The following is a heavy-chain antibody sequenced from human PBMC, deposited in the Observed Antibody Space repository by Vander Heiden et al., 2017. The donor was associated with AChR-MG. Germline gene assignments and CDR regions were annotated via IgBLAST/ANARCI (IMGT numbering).Heavy chain of an antibody. D-gene: IGHD3-22*01. CDR1: GFTFDSHA. CDR3: AKYFCGGPKYYYDSSGYSN. V-gene: IGHV3-23*01. Sequence: EVQLLESGGGLVQPGGSLRLSCAASGFTFDSHAIGWVRQAPGKGLEWCSAISGSGGSTYYADSVKGRFTISRDNSKNTLYLQMNSLRAEDTAVYYCAKYFCGGPKYYYDSSGYSNWGQGTLVTVSS. J-gene: IGHJ4*02. CDR2: ISGSGGST.